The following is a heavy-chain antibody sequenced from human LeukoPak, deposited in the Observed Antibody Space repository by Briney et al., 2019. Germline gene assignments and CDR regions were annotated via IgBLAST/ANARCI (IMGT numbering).Heavy chain of an antibody. J-gene: IGHJ4*02. CDR2: ISGSGGST. CDR3: AKDPPRYSYGYIDY. D-gene: IGHD5-18*01. Sequence: PGGSLRLPCSASGFTFSSYAMSWVRQAPGKGLEWVSAISGSGGSTYYADSVKGRFTISRDNSKNTLYLQMNSLRAEDTAVYYCAKDPPRYSYGYIDYWGQGTLVTVSS. CDR1: GFTFSSYA. V-gene: IGHV3-23*01.